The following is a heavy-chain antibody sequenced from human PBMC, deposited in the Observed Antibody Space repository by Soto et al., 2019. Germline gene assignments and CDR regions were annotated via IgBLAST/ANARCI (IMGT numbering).Heavy chain of an antibody. CDR1: GFTFSSYS. D-gene: IGHD3-22*01. Sequence: EVQLVESGGGLVKPGGSLRLSCAASGFTFSSYSMNWVRQAPGKGLEWVSSISSSSSYIYYADSVKGRCTISRDNAKNTRYLQMKSVTAEDTAVYYCARDYVDSSGYYCNFDYWGQGTLVTVSS. J-gene: IGHJ4*02. CDR2: ISSSSSYI. V-gene: IGHV3-21*04. CDR3: ARDYVDSSGYYCNFDY.